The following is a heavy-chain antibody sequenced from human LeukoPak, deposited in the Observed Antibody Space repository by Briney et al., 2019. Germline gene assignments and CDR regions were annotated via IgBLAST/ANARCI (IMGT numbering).Heavy chain of an antibody. V-gene: IGHV1-3*01. CDR3: AKGYNHGSWRVDY. J-gene: IGHJ4*02. Sequence: GASVKVSCKASGYTFTTSSMHWVRQVPGQRLEWMGCINAGNDNTEFSERFQGRVTITRDTSASTVYMDLSSLTSEDTAVYYCAKGYNHGSWRVDYWGQGTLVTVSS. D-gene: IGHD3-10*01. CDR2: INAGNDNT. CDR1: GYTFTTSS.